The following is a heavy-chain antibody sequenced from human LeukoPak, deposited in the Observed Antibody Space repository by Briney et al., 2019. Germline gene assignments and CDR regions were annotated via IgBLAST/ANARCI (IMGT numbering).Heavy chain of an antibody. J-gene: IGHJ4*02. CDR3: ARRYYYGSGSPEY. D-gene: IGHD3-10*01. CDR1: GDSISTSAYY. CDR2: IYYDGNT. V-gene: IGHV4-39*01. Sequence: SETLSLTCALSGDSISTSAYYWDWSRQPPGKGLEWIVNIYYDGNTRYNPSLKSRVPISVDRSKNQFSLKLSSVTAADTAVYYCARRYYYGSGSPEYWGQGTQVTVSS.